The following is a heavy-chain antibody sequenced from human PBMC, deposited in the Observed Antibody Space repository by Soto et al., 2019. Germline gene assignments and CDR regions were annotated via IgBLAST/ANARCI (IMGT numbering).Heavy chain of an antibody. CDR3: AKASDGGWPYYFDS. V-gene: IGHV3-23*01. CDR1: GFTFSSYA. CDR2: IRSNTAVT. Sequence: PGGSLRLSCAASGFTFSSYAMSWVRQVPGKGLEWVAAIRSNTAVTHYADSMRDRFTISRVNSANTIFLQMNSLRVEDSAVYFCAKASDGGWPYYFDSWGQGALVTVSS. D-gene: IGHD2-15*01. J-gene: IGHJ4*02.